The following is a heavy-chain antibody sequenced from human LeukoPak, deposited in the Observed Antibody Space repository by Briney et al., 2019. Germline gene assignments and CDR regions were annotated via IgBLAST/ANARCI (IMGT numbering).Heavy chain of an antibody. CDR1: GFTFSSYA. J-gene: IGHJ4*02. D-gene: IGHD3-22*01. Sequence: GGSLRLSCAASGFTFSSYAMSWVRQAPGKGLEWVSAISGSGGCTYYADSVKGRFTISRDNSKNTLYLQMNSLRAEDTAVYYCAKDYRGSYYDSSGYYYGSVGYWGQGTLVTVSS. CDR3: AKDYRGSYYDSSGYYYGSVGY. V-gene: IGHV3-23*01. CDR2: ISGSGGCT.